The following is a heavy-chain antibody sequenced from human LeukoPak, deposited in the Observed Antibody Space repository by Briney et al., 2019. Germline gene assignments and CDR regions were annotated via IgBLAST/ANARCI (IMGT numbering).Heavy chain of an antibody. J-gene: IGHJ4*02. V-gene: IGHV1-46*01. D-gene: IGHD3-3*01. CDR2: INPSGENT. Sequence: ASVKVSCKASGYTFTSYYMHGVRQAPGQGLEWMAIINPSGENTNYAQKFQGRVTMTRDTPTSTVYMEVSSLRSEDTAVYYCARGTANFWSGYSSHFDYWGQGTLVTVSS. CDR3: ARGTANFWSGYSSHFDY. CDR1: GYTFTSYY.